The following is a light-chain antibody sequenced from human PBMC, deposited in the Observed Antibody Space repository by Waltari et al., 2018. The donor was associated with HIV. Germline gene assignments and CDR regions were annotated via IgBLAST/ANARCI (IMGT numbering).Light chain of an antibody. CDR3: QSADSSGTVV. Sequence: SYELTQPPSVSVSPGQTARITCSGDALPNQYAYWYKQKPGQAPVLVIYKDNERPSGIPERISGSSSGTTVTLNISGVQAEDEADYYCQSADSSGTVVFGGGTKLTVL. J-gene: IGLJ2*01. CDR1: ALPNQY. CDR2: KDN. V-gene: IGLV3-25*03.